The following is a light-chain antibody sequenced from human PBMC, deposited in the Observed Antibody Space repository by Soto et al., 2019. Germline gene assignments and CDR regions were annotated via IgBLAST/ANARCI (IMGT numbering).Light chain of an antibody. V-gene: IGLV2-14*01. J-gene: IGLJ1*01. CDR2: DVS. Sequence: QSVLTQPASVSGSPGQSITISCTGTSSDIGAYNFVSWYQQHPGKAPKLMIYDVSNRPSGFSDRFSGFKSGDTASLTISGLQAEDEADYYCTSYTTSGSYVFGTGTKVTVL. CDR1: SSDIGAYNF. CDR3: TSYTTSGSYV.